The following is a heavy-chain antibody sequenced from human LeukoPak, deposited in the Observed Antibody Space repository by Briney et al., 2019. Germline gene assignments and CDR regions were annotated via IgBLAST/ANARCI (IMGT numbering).Heavy chain of an antibody. D-gene: IGHD6-19*01. Sequence: PGGSLRLSCAASGFTFSSYSMNWVRQAPGKGLEWVSYISSSSSIIYYVDSVKGRFTISRDNAKKSLYLQMNSLRAEDTAVYYCARGPEQWLVQGGFDYWGQGTLVTVSS. CDR3: ARGPEQWLVQGGFDY. CDR1: GFTFSSYS. J-gene: IGHJ4*02. CDR2: ISSSSSII. V-gene: IGHV3-48*01.